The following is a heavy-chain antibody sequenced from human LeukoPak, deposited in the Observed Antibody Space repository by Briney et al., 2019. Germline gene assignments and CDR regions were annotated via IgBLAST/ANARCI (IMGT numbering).Heavy chain of an antibody. CDR3: ARALGGTGTERYYYYYYYMDV. J-gene: IGHJ6*03. Sequence: GGSLRLSCAASGFTFSSYSMNWVRQAPGKGRGWVSSISSSSSYIYYADSVKGRFTISRDNAKNSLYLQMNSLRAEDTAVYYGARALGGTGTERYYYYYYYMDVWGKGTTVTVSS. V-gene: IGHV3-21*01. D-gene: IGHD1-14*01. CDR1: GFTFSSYS. CDR2: ISSSSSYI.